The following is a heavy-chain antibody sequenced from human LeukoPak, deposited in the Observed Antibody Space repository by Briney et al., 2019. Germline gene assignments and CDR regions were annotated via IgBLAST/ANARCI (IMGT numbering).Heavy chain of an antibody. D-gene: IGHD2-2*01. J-gene: IGHJ4*02. CDR3: ARTPSGYQLLYYFDY. V-gene: IGHV3-20*04. CDR2: INWNGGST. CDR1: GFTFDDYG. Sequence: GGSLRLSCAASGFTFDDYGMSWVRRAPGKGLEWVSGINWNGGSTGYADSVKGRFTISRDNAKNSLYLQMNSLRAEDTALYYCARTPSGYQLLYYFDYWGQGTLVTVSS.